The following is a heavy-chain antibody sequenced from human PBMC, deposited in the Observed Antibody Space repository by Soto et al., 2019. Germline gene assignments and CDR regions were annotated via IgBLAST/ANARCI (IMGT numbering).Heavy chain of an antibody. J-gene: IGHJ4*02. Sequence: GGSLRLSCAASGFTFSSYAMHWVRQAPGKGLEWVAVISYDGSNKYYADSVKGRFTISRDNSKNTLYLQMNSLRAEDTAVYYCARDQYSGSYSDPRTGFDYWGQGTLVTVSS. CDR1: GFTFSSYA. CDR2: ISYDGSNK. D-gene: IGHD1-26*01. CDR3: ARDQYSGSYSDPRTGFDY. V-gene: IGHV3-30-3*01.